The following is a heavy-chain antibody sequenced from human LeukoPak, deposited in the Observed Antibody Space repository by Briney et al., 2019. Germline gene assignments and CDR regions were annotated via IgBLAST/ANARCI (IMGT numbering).Heavy chain of an antibody. CDR3: AISTWDLWSGYLPSYY. J-gene: IGHJ4*02. CDR1: GYTLTELS. V-gene: IGHV1-24*01. CDR2: FDPEDGET. D-gene: IGHD3-3*01. Sequence: ASVKVSCKVSGYTLTELSMHWVRQAPGKGLEWMGGFDPEDGETIYAQKFQGRVTMTEDTSTDTAYMELSSLRSEDTAVYYCAISTWDLWSGYLPSYYWGQGTLVTVSS.